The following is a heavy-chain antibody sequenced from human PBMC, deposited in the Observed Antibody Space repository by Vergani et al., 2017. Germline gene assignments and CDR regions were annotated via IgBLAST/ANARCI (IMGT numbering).Heavy chain of an antibody. CDR3: ARVYCRGMSCAGTDYFYHIDV. Sequence: EVQLEQSGAAVKKPGESLEISCKGSGYRFSRNWIAWVRERPGQGLEWMGMIYPGNSETRNNPSFRGQVTMSVDKSISTAYLQWSSLKASYSAMYYCARVYCRGMSCAGTDYFYHIDVWGKGTTVTVS. CDR1: GYRFSRNW. CDR2: IYPGNSET. J-gene: IGHJ6*03. V-gene: IGHV5-51*03. D-gene: IGHD3/OR15-3a*01.